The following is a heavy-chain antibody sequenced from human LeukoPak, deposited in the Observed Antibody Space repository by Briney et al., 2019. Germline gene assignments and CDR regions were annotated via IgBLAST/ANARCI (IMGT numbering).Heavy chain of an antibody. Sequence: PGGCLRLSCVASGYRFSPYWMRWVRQTPGKGLEWVASISDGGRATYYVDSVRLRFTISRDDARNSLFLQMNSLRADDTAVYYCTRENYVPDSWGQGTLVTVSS. CDR2: ISDGGRAT. CDR1: GYRFSPYW. J-gene: IGHJ4*02. D-gene: IGHD3-10*02. CDR3: TRENYVPDS. V-gene: IGHV3-7*03.